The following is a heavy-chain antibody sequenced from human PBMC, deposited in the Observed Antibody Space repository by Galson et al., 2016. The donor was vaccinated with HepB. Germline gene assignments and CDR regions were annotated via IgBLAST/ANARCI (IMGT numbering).Heavy chain of an antibody. CDR3: ARRNWNGGFDY. CDR2: IYSGGDS. CDR1: GGSFSDYK. V-gene: IGHV3-53*01. J-gene: IGHJ4*02. D-gene: IGHD1-1*01. Sequence: ETLSLTCAVYGGSFSDYKWSWIRQAPGKGLEWVSIIYSGGDSYYADSVKGRFTISRDNSKNTLYLQMNTLRVEDTAVYYCARRNWNGGFDYWGQGTLVTVSS.